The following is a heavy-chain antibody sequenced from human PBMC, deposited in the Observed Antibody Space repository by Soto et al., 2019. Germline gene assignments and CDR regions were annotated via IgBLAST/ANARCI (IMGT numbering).Heavy chain of an antibody. CDR1: GGSFSGYY. V-gene: IGHV4-34*01. J-gene: IGHJ4*02. Sequence: WETLSLTCAVYGGSFSGYYWSWIRQPPGKGLEWIGEINHSGSTNYNPSLKSRVTISVDTSKNQFSLKLSSVTAADTAVYYCARGRYSVAGTSHFDYWGQGTLVTVSS. D-gene: IGHD6-19*01. CDR3: ARGRYSVAGTSHFDY. CDR2: INHSGST.